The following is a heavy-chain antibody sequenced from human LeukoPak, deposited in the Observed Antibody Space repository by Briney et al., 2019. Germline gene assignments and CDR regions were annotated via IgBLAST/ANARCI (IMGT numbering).Heavy chain of an antibody. CDR2: ISYDGSNK. V-gene: IGHV3-30-3*01. D-gene: IGHD4-17*01. CDR1: GFTFSSYA. J-gene: IGHJ4*02. Sequence: GGSLRLSCAASGFTFSSYAMHWVRQAPGKGLEWVAVISYDGSNKYYADSVKGRFTISRDNSKNTLYLQMNSLRAEDTAVYYCAREHGDYDPRFDYWGQGTLVTVSS. CDR3: AREHGDYDPRFDY.